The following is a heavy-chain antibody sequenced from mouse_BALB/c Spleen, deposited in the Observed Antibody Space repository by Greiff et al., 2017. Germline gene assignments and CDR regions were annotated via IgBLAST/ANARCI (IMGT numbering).Heavy chain of an antibody. CDR2: ILPGSGST. CDR1: GYTFSSYW. D-gene: IGHD2-1*01. J-gene: IGHJ4*01. CDR3: ARYGNHPYYAMDY. V-gene: IGHV1-9*01. Sequence: VQLQQSGAELMKPGASVKISCKATGYTFSSYWIEWVKQRPGHGLEWIGEILPGSGSTNYNEKFKGKATFTADTSSNTAYMQLSSLTSEDSAVYYCARYGNHPYYAMDYWGQGTSVTVSS.